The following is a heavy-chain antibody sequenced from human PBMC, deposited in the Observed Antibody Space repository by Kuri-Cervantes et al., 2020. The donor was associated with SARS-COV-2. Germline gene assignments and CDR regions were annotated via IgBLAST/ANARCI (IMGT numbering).Heavy chain of an antibody. CDR2: IKQDGSEK. J-gene: IGHJ6*03. D-gene: IGHD6-6*01. Sequence: GGSLRLSCAASGFTFNTYSMDWVRLAPGKGLEWVANIKQDGSEKYYVDAVKGRFTISRDNAKNSLYLQMNSLRAEDTAVYYCARGETSSSEYYYYYMDVWGKGTTVTVSS. V-gene: IGHV3-7*01. CDR1: GFTFNTYS. CDR3: ARGETSSSEYYYYYMDV.